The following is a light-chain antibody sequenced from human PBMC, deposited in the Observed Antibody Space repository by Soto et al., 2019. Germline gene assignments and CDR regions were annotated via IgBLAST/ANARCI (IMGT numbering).Light chain of an antibody. CDR1: QSLVYSDGNTY. CDR2: KVS. J-gene: IGKJ5*01. Sequence: DVVMTQSPLSLPVTLGQPASISCRSSQSLVYSDGNTYLNWFQQRQGRPPRRLIYKVSNRASGVPARFRGSGSGTDFALKISRVEAEDVGVYYCMQGTHSPITFGQGTRLEIK. CDR3: MQGTHSPIT. V-gene: IGKV2-30*01.